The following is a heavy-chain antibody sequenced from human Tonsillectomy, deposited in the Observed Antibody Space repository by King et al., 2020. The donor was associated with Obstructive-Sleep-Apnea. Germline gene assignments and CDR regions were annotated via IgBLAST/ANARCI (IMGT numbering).Heavy chain of an antibody. J-gene: IGHJ4*02. CDR3: AGSTGRYYFDY. D-gene: IGHD2-8*02. CDR1: GFTFSSYS. CDR2: ISSSRGYI. V-gene: IGHV3-21*01. Sequence: QLVQSGGGLVKPGGSLRLSCAASGFTFSSYSMNWVRQAPVKGLEGVASISSSRGYIYYANSVKGRFTISRDNAPNSLYLQMNSLRAEDTAVYYCAGSTGRYYFDYWGQGTLVTVSS.